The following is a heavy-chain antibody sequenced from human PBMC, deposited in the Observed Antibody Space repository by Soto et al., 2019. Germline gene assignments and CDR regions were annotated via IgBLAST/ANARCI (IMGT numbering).Heavy chain of an antibody. Sequence: ASVKVSCKASGYTFTNHGISWVRQAPGQGLEWLGWISGHNGNTKYAQRLKGGVTMTADTSTSTAYMELRSLISDDTAVYYCARDLYPLAYYFDFWGQGTLVTSPQ. CDR2: ISGHNGNT. D-gene: IGHD2-8*01. J-gene: IGHJ4*02. V-gene: IGHV1-18*04. CDR1: GYTFTNHG. CDR3: ARDLYPLAYYFDF.